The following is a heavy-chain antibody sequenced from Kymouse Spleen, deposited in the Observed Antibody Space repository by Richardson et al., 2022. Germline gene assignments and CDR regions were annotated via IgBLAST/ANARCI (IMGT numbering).Heavy chain of an antibody. CDR2: ISSSSSYI. CDR1: GFTFSSYS. J-gene: IGHJ3*02. CDR3: AREDSGAAAGRHDAFDI. D-gene: IGHD6-13*01. Sequence: EVQLVESGGGLVKPGGSLRLSCAASGFTFSSYSMNWVRQAPGKGLEWVSSISSSSSYIYYADSVKGRFTISRDNAKNSLYLQMNSLRAEDTAVYYCAREDSGAAAGRHDAFDIWGQGTMVTVSS. V-gene: IGHV3-21*03.